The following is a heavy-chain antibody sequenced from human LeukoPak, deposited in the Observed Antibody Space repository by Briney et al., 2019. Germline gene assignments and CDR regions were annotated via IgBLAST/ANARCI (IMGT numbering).Heavy chain of an antibody. V-gene: IGHV3-33*01. CDR3: ARDMTYYYGMDV. CDR1: GFTFSSYG. J-gene: IGHJ6*02. Sequence: GGSLRLSCAASGFTFSSYGMHWVRQAPGKGLEWVAVIWSDGSNKYYADSVKDRFTISRDNSKNTLYVQMNSLSAEDTAVYYCARDMTYYYGMDVWGQGTTVTVSS. D-gene: IGHD3-16*01. CDR2: IWSDGSNK.